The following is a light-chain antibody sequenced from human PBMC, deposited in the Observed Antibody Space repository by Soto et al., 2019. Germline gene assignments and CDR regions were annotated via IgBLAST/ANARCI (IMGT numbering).Light chain of an antibody. V-gene: IGLV1-44*01. Sequence: QSVLTQPPSASGTPGQRVTIPCSGSNSNIGRNVVSWYQHLPGSAPKLLIHSNDQRPSGVPDRFSGSSSGTSASLAISGLQSEDEADYYCASWDDNLDALFGGGTKLTVL. J-gene: IGLJ3*02. CDR2: SND. CDR1: NSNIGRNV. CDR3: ASWDDNLDAL.